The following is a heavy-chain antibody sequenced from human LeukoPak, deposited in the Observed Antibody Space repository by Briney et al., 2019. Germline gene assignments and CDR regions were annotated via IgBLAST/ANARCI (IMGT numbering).Heavy chain of an antibody. Sequence: ASVKVSCKASGYTFTGYYMHWVRQAPGQGLEWMGWINPNSGGTNYAQKFQGRVTMTRDTSISTAYMELSRPRSDDTAVYYCARGRVVVVPAATDYWGQGTLVTVSS. CDR1: GYTFTGYY. CDR2: INPNSGGT. D-gene: IGHD2-2*01. CDR3: ARGRVVVVPAATDY. V-gene: IGHV1-2*02. J-gene: IGHJ4*02.